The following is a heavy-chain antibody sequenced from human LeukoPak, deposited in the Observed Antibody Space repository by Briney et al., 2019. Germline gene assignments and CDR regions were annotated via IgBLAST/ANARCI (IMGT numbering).Heavy chain of an antibody. CDR3: ARDAEIEGGRIAAAEGRGFDP. CDR2: IYYSGST. J-gene: IGHJ5*02. Sequence: PSETLSLTCTVSGGSISSYYWSWIRQPPGKGLEWIGYIYYSGSTNYNPSLKSRVTISVDTSKNQFSLKLSSVTAADTAVYYCARDAEIEGGRIAAAEGRGFDPWGQGTLVTVSS. V-gene: IGHV4-59*01. D-gene: IGHD6-13*01. CDR1: GGSISSYY.